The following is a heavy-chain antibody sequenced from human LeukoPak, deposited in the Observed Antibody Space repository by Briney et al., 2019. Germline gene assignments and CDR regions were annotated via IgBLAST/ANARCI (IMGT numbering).Heavy chain of an antibody. CDR1: DYSIINGYY. CDR3: VRHPTFSSGWYVDY. D-gene: IGHD6-19*01. V-gene: IGHV4-38-2*02. Sequence: TSETLSLTCTVSDYSIINGYYWGWVRQPPGKGLEWIGGLYYSGNTHYNPSLKSRVTISVDTSKNQFSLNLKYVTAADTAVYYCVRHPTFSSGWYVDYWGQGTLVTVSS. J-gene: IGHJ4*02. CDR2: LYYSGNT.